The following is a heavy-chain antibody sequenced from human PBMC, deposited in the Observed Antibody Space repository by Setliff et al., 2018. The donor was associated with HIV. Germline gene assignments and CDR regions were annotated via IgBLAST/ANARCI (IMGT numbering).Heavy chain of an antibody. D-gene: IGHD3-16*01. J-gene: IGHJ4*02. Sequence: GGSLRLSCVGSGFTFKTYSMNWVRQAPGKGLEWLSYIKTDGGTTYDADSVEGRFTISRDNAKNSLYLQMDNLTVDDTAVYFLARGRCSDAACFFDYWGQGTLVTVSS. CDR2: IKTDGGTT. V-gene: IGHV3-48*01. CDR3: ARGRCSDAACFFDY. CDR1: GFTFKTYS.